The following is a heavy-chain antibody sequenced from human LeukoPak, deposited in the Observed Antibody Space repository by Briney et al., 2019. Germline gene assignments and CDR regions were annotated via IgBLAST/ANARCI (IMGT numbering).Heavy chain of an antibody. CDR1: GFTFRSFA. Sequence: GGSLRLSCAGSGFTFRSFAMSWVRRTPGKGLEWVSTIDDGGTHTYYADSVKGRFTISRDNSQNTLSLRMNSLRAEDTAIYYCAKAGIVGATFRMDYWGQGTLVTVSS. J-gene: IGHJ4*02. V-gene: IGHV3-23*01. CDR3: AKAGIVGATFRMDY. D-gene: IGHD1-26*01. CDR2: IDDGGTHT.